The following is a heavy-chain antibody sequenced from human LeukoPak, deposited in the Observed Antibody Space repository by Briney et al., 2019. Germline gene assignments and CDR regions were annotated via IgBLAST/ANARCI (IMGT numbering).Heavy chain of an antibody. Sequence: PSETLSLTCTVSGGSISSYYWSWIRQPAGKGLEWIGRIYTSGSTNYNPSLKSRVTMSVDTSKNQFSLKLSSVTAADTAIYYCARPLRDTNGYPLWYYFDYWGQGTLVTVSS. V-gene: IGHV4-4*07. CDR2: IYTSGST. CDR1: GGSISSYY. J-gene: IGHJ4*02. D-gene: IGHD2-8*01. CDR3: ARPLRDTNGYPLWYYFDY.